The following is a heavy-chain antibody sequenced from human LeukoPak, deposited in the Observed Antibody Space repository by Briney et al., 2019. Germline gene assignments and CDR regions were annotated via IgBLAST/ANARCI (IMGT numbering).Heavy chain of an antibody. D-gene: IGHD1-26*01. CDR2: IKQDGSEK. V-gene: IGHV3-7*01. CDR3: ARERRTGWELPPLYYYYYMDV. CDR1: GFTFSSYW. Sequence: GGSLRLSCAASGFTFSSYWMSWVRRAPGKGLEWVANIKQDGSEKYYVDSVKGRFTISRDNAKNSLYLQMNSLRAEDTAVYYCARERRTGWELPPLYYYYYMDVWGKGTTVTVSS. J-gene: IGHJ6*03.